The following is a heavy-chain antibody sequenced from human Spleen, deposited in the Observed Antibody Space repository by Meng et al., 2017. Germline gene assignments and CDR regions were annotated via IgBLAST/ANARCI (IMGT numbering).Heavy chain of an antibody. CDR1: GGSVSSISYY. CDR3: ASQEESGWYAYPGY. V-gene: IGHV4-61*01. Sequence: QVQLQESGPGRVRPPETLSLTCTVAGGSVSSISYYWSWIRQPPGRGLEWIGDISYSGSTRYNSSLMSRVTISVDTSKNQFSLKLSSVTAADTAVYYCASQEESGWYAYPGYWGQGTLVTVSS. CDR2: ISYSGST. J-gene: IGHJ4*02. D-gene: IGHD6-19*01.